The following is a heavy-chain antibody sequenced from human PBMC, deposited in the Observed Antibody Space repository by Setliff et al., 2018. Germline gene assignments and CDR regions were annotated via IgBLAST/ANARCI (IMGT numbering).Heavy chain of an antibody. CDR3: ARLDTNTYATFDY. J-gene: IGHJ4*02. CDR1: GFSIISNYY. CDR2: VLHSGRT. Sequence: SETLSLTCAVSGFSIISNYYWAWIRQPPGKGLEWIGSVLHSGRTPYNPSLKSRVTISADTSKSQFSLKLPSVTAADTAVYYCARLDTNTYATFDYWGQGTLVTVSS. V-gene: IGHV4-38-2*01. D-gene: IGHD5-18*01.